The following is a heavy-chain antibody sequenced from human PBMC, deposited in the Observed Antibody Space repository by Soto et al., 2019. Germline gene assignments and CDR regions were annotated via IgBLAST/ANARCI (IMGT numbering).Heavy chain of an antibody. Sequence: PGESLKISCKGSGYSFTNYWIAWVRQMPGQGLEWMGIIYPGDSDTRYSPSFQGQVTISADKSISTAYLQWSSLKASNTAMYYCASSNQDDYWTQGAPVTVSS. CDR2: IYPGDSDT. D-gene: IGHD4-4*01. CDR3: ASSNQDDY. CDR1: GYSFTNYW. V-gene: IGHV5-51*01. J-gene: IGHJ4*02.